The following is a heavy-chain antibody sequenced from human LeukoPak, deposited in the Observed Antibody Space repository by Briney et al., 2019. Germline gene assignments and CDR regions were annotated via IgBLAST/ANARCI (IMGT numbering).Heavy chain of an antibody. D-gene: IGHD5-18*01. CDR1: GGTFSSYA. CDR3: ARDRHVDTGYNWFDP. J-gene: IGHJ5*02. V-gene: IGHV1-69*13. CDR2: IIPIFGTA. Sequence: ASVKVSCKASGGTFSSYAISWVRQAPGQGLEWMGGIIPIFGTANYAQKFQGRVTITADESTSTAYMELSSLGSEDTAVYYCARDRHVDTGYNWFDPWGQGTLVTVSS.